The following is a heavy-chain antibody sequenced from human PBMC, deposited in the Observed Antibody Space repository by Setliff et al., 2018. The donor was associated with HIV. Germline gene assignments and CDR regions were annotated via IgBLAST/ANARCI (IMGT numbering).Heavy chain of an antibody. CDR3: ARNRVPSSL. CDR2: IYHSGST. V-gene: IGHV4-30-2*02. J-gene: IGHJ4*02. D-gene: IGHD3-10*01. CDR1: GGSISSGGYS. Sequence: SETLSLTCAVSGGSISSGGYSWSWIRQPPGKGLEWIGYIYHSGSTYYNPSLKSRVTISLDTPKNQFSLKLNSVIAADTAVYYCARNRVPSSLWGQGTLVTVSS.